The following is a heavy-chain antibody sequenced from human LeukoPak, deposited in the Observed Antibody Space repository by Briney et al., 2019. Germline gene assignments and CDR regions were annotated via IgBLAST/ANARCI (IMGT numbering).Heavy chain of an antibody. CDR1: GFSFYDYA. CDR3: AKDAYGGATFFYYMDV. CDR2: ISWHSGRI. V-gene: IGHV3-9*01. J-gene: IGHJ6*03. Sequence: GGSLRLSCAASGFSFYDYAMHWVRQAPGKGLEWVSGISWHSGRIAYADSVRGRFTISRANAKNSLSMQMNSLRDDDTAVYYCAKDAYGGATFFYYMDVWGKGTTVIVSS. D-gene: IGHD2/OR15-2a*01.